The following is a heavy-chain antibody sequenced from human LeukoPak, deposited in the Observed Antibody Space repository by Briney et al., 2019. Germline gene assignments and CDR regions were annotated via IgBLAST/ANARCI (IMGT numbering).Heavy chain of an antibody. D-gene: IGHD5-12*01. CDR1: GGSISSYY. CDR3: AGDTRYSGYDYFDY. Sequence: KSSETLSLTCTVSGGSISSYYWSWIRQPAGKGLEWIGRIYTSGSTNYNPSLKSRVTMSVDTSKNQFSLKLSSVTAADTAVYYCAGDTRYSGYDYFDYWGQGTLVTVSS. V-gene: IGHV4-4*07. J-gene: IGHJ4*02. CDR2: IYTSGST.